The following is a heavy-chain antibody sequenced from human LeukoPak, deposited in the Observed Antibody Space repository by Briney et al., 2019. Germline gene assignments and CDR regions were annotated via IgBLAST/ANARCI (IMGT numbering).Heavy chain of an antibody. V-gene: IGHV3-23*01. CDR3: AKESTVTPGNVNWFDP. CDR1: RSTFSIYA. CDR2: ISGSGGDT. Sequence: GGSLRLSCAASRSTFSIYAMSWVRQAPGKGLEWVSGISGSGGDTYYADSVKGRFTISRDNSKNRVYLHMNSLRAEDTAVYYCAKESTVTPGNVNWFDPWGQGTLVTVSS. D-gene: IGHD4-17*01. J-gene: IGHJ5*02.